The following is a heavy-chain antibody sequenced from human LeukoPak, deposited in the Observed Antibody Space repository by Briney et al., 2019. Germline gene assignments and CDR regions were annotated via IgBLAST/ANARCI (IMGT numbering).Heavy chain of an antibody. D-gene: IGHD3-10*01. J-gene: IGHJ5*02. CDR1: GGSISSYY. V-gene: IGHV4-4*07. CDR3: AREDQPMVRPILNWFDP. Sequence: SETLSLTCTVSGGSISSYYWSWIRQPAGKGLEWIGRIYTSGSTNYNPSLKSRDTMSVDTSKNQFSLKLSSVTAADTAVYYCAREDQPMVRPILNWFDPWGQGTLVTVSS. CDR2: IYTSGST.